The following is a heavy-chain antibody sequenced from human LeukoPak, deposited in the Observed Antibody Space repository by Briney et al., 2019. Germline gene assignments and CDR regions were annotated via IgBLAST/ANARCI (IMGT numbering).Heavy chain of an antibody. CDR1: GGSISSGSYY. D-gene: IGHD3-22*01. CDR3: ATTYYYDSSGLYY. J-gene: IGHJ4*02. CDR2: IYTSGST. V-gene: IGHV4-61*02. Sequence: SQTLSLTCTVSGGSISSGSYYWSWIRQPAGKGLEWIGRIYTSGSTNYNPSLKSRDTISVDTSKNQFSLKLSSVTAADTAVYYCATTYYYDSSGLYYWGQGTLVTVSS.